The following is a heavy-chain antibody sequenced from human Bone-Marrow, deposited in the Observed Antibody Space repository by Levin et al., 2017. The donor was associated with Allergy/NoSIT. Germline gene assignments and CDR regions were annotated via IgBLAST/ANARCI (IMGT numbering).Heavy chain of an antibody. CDR1: GFTFSSCA. CDR3: AKKDRSSAAPYYFDD. CDR2: ISGSGSTT. J-gene: IGHJ4*02. Sequence: GASVKVSCAASGFTFSSCAMSWVRQAPGKGLEWVSTISGSGSTTYYADSVKGRFTISRDKSKNTLFLQMNSLRAGDTAVYYCAKKDRSSAAPYYFDDWGQGTLVSVSS. V-gene: IGHV3-23*01. D-gene: IGHD6-19*01.